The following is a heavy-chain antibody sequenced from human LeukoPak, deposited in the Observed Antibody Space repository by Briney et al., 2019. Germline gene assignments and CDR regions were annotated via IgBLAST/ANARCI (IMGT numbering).Heavy chain of an antibody. Sequence: GGSLRLTCAASGFTFSSYWMSWVRQAPGKGLEWVANIKPDGSDKYSVDSVKGRFTISRDNAKNTLYLQMNSLRAEDTAVYYCGRGDGWVLDYWGQGTLVTVSS. J-gene: IGHJ4*02. V-gene: IGHV3-7*01. CDR3: GRGDGWVLDY. CDR2: IKPDGSDK. CDR1: GFTFSSYW. D-gene: IGHD5-24*01.